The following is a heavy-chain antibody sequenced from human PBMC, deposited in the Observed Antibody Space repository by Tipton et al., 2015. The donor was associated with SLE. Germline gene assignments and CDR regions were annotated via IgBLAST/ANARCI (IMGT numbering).Heavy chain of an antibody. CDR2: IYYSGST. CDR1: GGSISSYY. V-gene: IGHV4-59*12. CDR3: ARLTPPDARSYSSSWYGGDY. J-gene: IGHJ4*02. Sequence: TLSLTCAVSGGSISSYYWSWIRQPPGKGLEWIGYIYYSGSTYYNPSLKSRVTISVDTSKNQFSLKLSSVTAADTAVYYCARLTPPDARSYSSSWYGGDYWGQGTLVTVSS. D-gene: IGHD6-13*01.